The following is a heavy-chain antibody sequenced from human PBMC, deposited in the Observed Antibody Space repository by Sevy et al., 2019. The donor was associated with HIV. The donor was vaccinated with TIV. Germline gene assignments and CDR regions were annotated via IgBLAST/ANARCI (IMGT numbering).Heavy chain of an antibody. D-gene: IGHD3-22*01. CDR3: AGGAHYDGADWRFDY. CDR1: GFIFSDYY. V-gene: IGHV3-11*01. Sequence: GGSLRLSCAASGFIFSDYYMAWVRQAPGKGLEWISYVSRGGYTIYYADSVEGRFSISRDDAKDSLFLQMDSLRAEDAAFYYCAGGAHYDGADWRFDYWGQGALVTVSS. CDR2: VSRGGYTI. J-gene: IGHJ4*02.